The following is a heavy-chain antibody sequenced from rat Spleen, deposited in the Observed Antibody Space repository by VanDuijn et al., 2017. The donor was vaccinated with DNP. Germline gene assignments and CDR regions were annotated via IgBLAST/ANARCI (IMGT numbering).Heavy chain of an antibody. D-gene: IGHD1-2*01. CDR3: ATHYGHYSSSPFAY. CDR1: GFTFRDYY. CDR2: ISYDGGIT. Sequence: EVQLVESGGGLVQPGRSLKLSCAASGFTFRDYYMAWVRQAPTKGLEWVAYISYDGGITSYGDSVKGRFTISRDNAKNTQYLLMDSLRSEDTATYFCATHYGHYSSSPFAYWGQGTLVTVSS. V-gene: IGHV5-20*01. J-gene: IGHJ3*01.